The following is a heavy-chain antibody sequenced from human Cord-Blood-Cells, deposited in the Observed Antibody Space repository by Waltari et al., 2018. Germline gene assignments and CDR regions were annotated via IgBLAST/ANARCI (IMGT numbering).Heavy chain of an antibody. V-gene: IGHV1-69*12. CDR3: ARDRLKPHCSSTSCYYYYYGMDV. J-gene: IGHJ6*02. D-gene: IGHD2-2*01. CDR1: GGTFSSYA. Sequence: QVQLVQSGAEVKKPGSSVKVSCKASGGTFSSYAISWVRQAPGQGLEWMGGIIPIFGTANYAQKFLGRVAITAGESTSTAYIELSSLRSEDTAVYYCARDRLKPHCSSTSCYYYYYGMDVWGQGTTVTVSS. CDR2: IIPIFGTA.